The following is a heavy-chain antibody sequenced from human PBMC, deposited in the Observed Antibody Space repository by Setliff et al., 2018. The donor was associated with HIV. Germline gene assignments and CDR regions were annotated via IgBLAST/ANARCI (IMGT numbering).Heavy chain of an antibody. CDR2: FFYSGHT. D-gene: IGHD6-13*01. CDR3: ARGVESAGL. Sequence: PSETLSLTCTVSGGSISRSSYYWAWIRQPPGKGLEWIGNFFYSGHTFYNPSLRSRVTISVDTSKNQFSLKLSSVTAADTAVYYCARGVESAGLWGQGTLVTVSS. V-gene: IGHV4-39*07. CDR1: GGSISRSSYY. J-gene: IGHJ4*02.